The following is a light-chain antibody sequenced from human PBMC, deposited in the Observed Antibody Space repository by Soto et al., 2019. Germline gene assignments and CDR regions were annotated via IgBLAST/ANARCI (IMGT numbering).Light chain of an antibody. CDR1: SSDVGGYNF. CDR3: SSYAGSNNFVV. Sequence: QSVLTQPPSASGSPGQSVTISCTGTSSDVGGYNFVSWYQQHPGKAPKFMIYEVSKRPSGVPDRFSASKSGNTASLTISGLQAEDEADYYCSSYAGSNNFVVFGGGTQLTVL. V-gene: IGLV2-8*01. CDR2: EVS. J-gene: IGLJ2*01.